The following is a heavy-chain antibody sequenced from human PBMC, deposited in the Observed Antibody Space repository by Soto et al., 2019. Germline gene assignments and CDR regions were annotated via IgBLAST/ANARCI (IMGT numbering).Heavy chain of an antibody. V-gene: IGHV3-7*01. J-gene: IGHJ4*02. CDR2: IKQDGSEK. Sequence: GGSLRLSCAASGFTFSNYWMSWVRQAPGKGLEWVANIKQDGSEKYYVDSVKGRFTISRDNSRNSLYLQMNSLRAEDTAVYYCARGLLVGVVYWGQGTLVTVSS. D-gene: IGHD3-3*01. CDR3: ARGLLVGVVY. CDR1: GFTFSNYW.